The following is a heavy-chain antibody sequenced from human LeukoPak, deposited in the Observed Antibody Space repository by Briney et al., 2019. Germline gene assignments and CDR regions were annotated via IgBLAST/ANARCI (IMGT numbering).Heavy chain of an antibody. Sequence: PGRSLRLSCAASGFTFSNYAMSWVRQAPGKGLEWVSSISGSGGGTDYADSVKGRFTISRDNSKKTLYLQMNSLRAEDTAVYYCARASDYDSGGYYIGGTFDYWGHGTLVTVSS. CDR1: GFTFSNYA. J-gene: IGHJ4*01. D-gene: IGHD3-22*01. CDR2: ISGSGGGT. CDR3: ARASDYDSGGYYIGGTFDY. V-gene: IGHV3-23*01.